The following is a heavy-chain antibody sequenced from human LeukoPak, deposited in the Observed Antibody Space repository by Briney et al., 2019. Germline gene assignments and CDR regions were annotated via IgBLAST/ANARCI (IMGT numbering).Heavy chain of an antibody. D-gene: IGHD7-27*01. Sequence: SETLSLTCAVSGGSISNYYCGWIRQPPGKGLEWLGYIHYSGYTNYNPSLKSRVTISVDTSKNQSSLNLSSVTAADTAVYYCARHWGSDWYFDLWGRGTLVTVSS. CDR1: GGSISNYY. V-gene: IGHV4-59*01. CDR3: ARHWGSDWYFDL. CDR2: IHYSGYT. J-gene: IGHJ2*01.